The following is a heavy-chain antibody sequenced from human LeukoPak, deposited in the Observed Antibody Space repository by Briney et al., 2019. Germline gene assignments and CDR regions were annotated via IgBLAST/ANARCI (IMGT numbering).Heavy chain of an antibody. Sequence: SGTLSLTCGVSGSSISSSIRWSWVRQPPGKGLEWIGEIHHEGSTKYSPSLKSRVTISVDKSKNQFSLKLNSVTAADTAVYYCTAQGGWYIDYWGQGTLVTVSS. D-gene: IGHD6-19*01. J-gene: IGHJ4*02. CDR3: TAQGGWYIDY. CDR2: IHHEGST. CDR1: GSSISSSIR. V-gene: IGHV4-4*02.